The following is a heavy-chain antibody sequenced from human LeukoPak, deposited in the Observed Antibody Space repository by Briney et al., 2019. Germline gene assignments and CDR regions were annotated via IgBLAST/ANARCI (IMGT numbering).Heavy chain of an antibody. V-gene: IGHV4-59*08. Sequence: SETLSLTCTVSGGSISSYYWSWIRQPPGKGLEWIGYIYYSGSTNYNPSLKSRVTISVDTSKNQFSLKLSSVTAADTAVYYCARVVYSSSWPYYFDYWGQGTLVTVSS. CDR3: ARVVYSSSWPYYFDY. CDR1: GGSISSYY. D-gene: IGHD6-13*01. CDR2: IYYSGST. J-gene: IGHJ4*02.